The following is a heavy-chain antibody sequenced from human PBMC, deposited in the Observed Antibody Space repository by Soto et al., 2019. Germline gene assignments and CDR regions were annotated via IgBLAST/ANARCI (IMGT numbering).Heavy chain of an antibody. J-gene: IGHJ4*02. Sequence: QVQLVQSGAEVKKPGASVKVSCKASGYTFTSYAISWVRQAPGQGLEWMGWISAYNGNRIYAQKFLXRXTXTXXTSTSTAYMELRGLRSDDTAVYYCASKRLGEFSPQVGPFDYWGQGTLVTVSS. V-gene: IGHV1-18*01. CDR1: GYTFTSYA. CDR3: ASKRLGEFSPQVGPFDY. D-gene: IGHD3-16*02. CDR2: ISAYNGNR.